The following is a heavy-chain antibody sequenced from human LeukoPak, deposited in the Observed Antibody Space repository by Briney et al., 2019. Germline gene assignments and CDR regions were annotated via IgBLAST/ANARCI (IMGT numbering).Heavy chain of an antibody. J-gene: IGHJ6*03. D-gene: IGHD4-17*01. CDR1: GGSTSSYY. CDR3: ARYTYGDYGIHYYYMDV. Sequence: SETLSLTCTVSGGSTSSYYWSWIRQPPGKGLEWIGYIYYSGSTNYNPSLKSRVTISVDTSKNQFSLKLSSVTAADTAVYYCARYTYGDYGIHYYYMDVWGKGTTVTVSS. CDR2: IYYSGST. V-gene: IGHV4-59*08.